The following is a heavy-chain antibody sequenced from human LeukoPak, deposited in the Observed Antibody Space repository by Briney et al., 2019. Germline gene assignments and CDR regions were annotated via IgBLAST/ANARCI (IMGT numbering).Heavy chain of an antibody. CDR1: GFTFGSYV. Sequence: GRSLRLSCAASGFTFGSYVMSWVRQAPGKGLEWVSDISLSGGSTYYADSVKGRFTISRDNSKNTLYLQLVNLRAEDTAVYYCARRNYDDHGDPFDYWGQGTLVTVSS. J-gene: IGHJ4*02. V-gene: IGHV3-23*01. CDR3: ARRNYDDHGDPFDY. CDR2: ISLSGGST. D-gene: IGHD4-17*01.